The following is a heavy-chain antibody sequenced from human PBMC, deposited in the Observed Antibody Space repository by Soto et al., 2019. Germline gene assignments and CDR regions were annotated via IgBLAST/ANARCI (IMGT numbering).Heavy chain of an antibody. CDR2: ISYDGSNK. V-gene: IGHV3-30*03. Sequence: QVQLVESGGGVVQPGRSLRLSCAASGFTFSSYGMHWVRQAPGKGLEWVAVISYDGSNKYYADSVKGRFTISRDNSKNTMYLPMHRLRAEDTAVYYCARTPLSSGWRLVYFDYWGQGTLVTVSS. CDR1: GFTFSSYG. J-gene: IGHJ4*02. D-gene: IGHD6-19*01. CDR3: ARTPLSSGWRLVYFDY.